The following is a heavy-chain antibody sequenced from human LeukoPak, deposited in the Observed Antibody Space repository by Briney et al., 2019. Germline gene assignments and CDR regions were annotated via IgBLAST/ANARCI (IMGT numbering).Heavy chain of an antibody. CDR3: ARERITMVRGPLIDY. CDR2: ISAYNGNT. Sequence: ASVKVSCKASGYTFTSYGISWERQAPGQGLEWMGWISAYNGNTNYAQKLQGRVTMTTGTSTSTAYMELRSLRSDDTAVYYCARERITMVRGPLIDYWGQGTLVTVSS. CDR1: GYTFTSYG. D-gene: IGHD3-10*01. V-gene: IGHV1-18*01. J-gene: IGHJ4*02.